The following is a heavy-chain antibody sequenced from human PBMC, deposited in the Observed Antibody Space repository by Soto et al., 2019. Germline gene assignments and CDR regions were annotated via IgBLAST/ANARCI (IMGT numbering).Heavy chain of an antibody. CDR2: ISGSGGTT. CDR1: GLNFENYA. V-gene: IGHV3-23*01. D-gene: IGHD3-3*01. J-gene: IGHJ6*01. CDR3: AKDSWAIFGVPAGEYYAMDV. Sequence: WGSLRVSCVTSGLNFENYAMSWVRQAPGRGLEWVSAISGSGGTTYYSDSVKGRFTISRDNAKNTVYLQMNDLRVEDAAEYFCAKDSWAIFGVPAGEYYAMDVWGQGTPVTVSS.